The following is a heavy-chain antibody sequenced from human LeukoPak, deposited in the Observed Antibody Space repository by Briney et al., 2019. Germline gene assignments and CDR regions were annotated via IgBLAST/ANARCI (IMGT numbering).Heavy chain of an antibody. V-gene: IGHV4-31*03. J-gene: IGHJ4*02. CDR1: GGSISSGGYY. Sequence: SETLSLTCTVSGGSISSGGYYWSWIRQHPGKGLEWIGYIYYSGSTYYNPSLKSRVTISVDTSKNQFSLKLSSVTAADTAVYYCARDTSDSSGSFDYWGQGTLVTVSS. D-gene: IGHD3-22*01. CDR3: ARDTSDSSGSFDY. CDR2: IYYSGST.